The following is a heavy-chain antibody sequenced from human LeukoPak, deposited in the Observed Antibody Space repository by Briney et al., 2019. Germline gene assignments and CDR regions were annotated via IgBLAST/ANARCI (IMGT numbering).Heavy chain of an antibody. J-gene: IGHJ3*02. CDR3: ATEPGIGYAFDI. CDR2: INPDGSEK. CDR1: GITFSNYW. D-gene: IGHD2-15*01. Sequence: GGSLRLSCAASGITFSNYWISWVRQAPGKGLEWVSNINPDGSEKNDAHSVKGRVTSSRDNAKDSLALQMNSLRAEDTAVYYCATEPGIGYAFDIWGQGRMVTVSS. V-gene: IGHV3-7*01.